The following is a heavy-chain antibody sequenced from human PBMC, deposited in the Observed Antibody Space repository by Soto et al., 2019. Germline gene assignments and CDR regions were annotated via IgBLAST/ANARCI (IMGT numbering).Heavy chain of an antibody. CDR1: GFTFSKFG. CDR2: ISTDGSNK. CDR3: AKDSDAKWERLD. J-gene: IGHJ4*02. V-gene: IGHV3-30*18. Sequence: QVQLVESGGGVVQPGRSLRLSCAASGFTFSKFGLHWVRQAPGKGLEWVALISTDGSNKDYTDSVKGRFTISRDNSENKLYLQMNSLRAEDTAMYYCAKDSDAKWERLDWGQGTLVTVSS. D-gene: IGHD1-26*01.